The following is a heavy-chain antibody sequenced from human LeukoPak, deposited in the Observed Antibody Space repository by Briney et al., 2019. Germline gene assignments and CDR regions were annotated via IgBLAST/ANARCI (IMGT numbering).Heavy chain of an antibody. CDR3: ARDQYYGGSSWFYYYYGMDV. V-gene: IGHV3-21*01. J-gene: IGHJ6*02. CDR2: ISSSSSYI. D-gene: IGHD6-13*01. CDR1: GFTFSLYW. Sequence: GGSLRLSCAASGFTFSLYWMNWVRQAPGKGLEWVSSISSSSSYIYYADSVKGRFTISRDNAKNSLYLQMNSLRAEDTAVYYCARDQYYGGSSWFYYYYGMDVWGQGTTVTVSS.